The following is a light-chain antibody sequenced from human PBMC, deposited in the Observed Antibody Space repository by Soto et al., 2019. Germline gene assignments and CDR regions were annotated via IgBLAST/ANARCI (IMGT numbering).Light chain of an antibody. CDR1: QSFSGW. Sequence: DIQMTQSPSTLSASVGDRVTITCRASQSFSGWLAWYQQKPGKAPKLLIYDASNLQSGVPSRFSGSGSGTEFTLSISSLQPDDFATYYCHQYNSYWTFGQGTKVDIK. CDR3: HQYNSYWT. J-gene: IGKJ1*01. CDR2: DAS. V-gene: IGKV1-5*01.